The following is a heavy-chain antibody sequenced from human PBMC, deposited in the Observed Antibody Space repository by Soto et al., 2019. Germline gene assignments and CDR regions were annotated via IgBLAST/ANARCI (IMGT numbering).Heavy chain of an antibody. D-gene: IGHD3-10*01. CDR2: IYSGGST. V-gene: IGHV3-53*01. J-gene: IGHJ4*02. CDR3: ARGAWFGELSFHY. CDR1: GFTVSSNY. Sequence: GSLRLSCAASGFTVSSNYMSWVRQAPGKGLEWVSVIYSGGSTYYADSVKGRFTISRDNSKNTLYLQMNSLRAEDTAVYYCARGAWFGELSFHYWGQGTLVTVSS.